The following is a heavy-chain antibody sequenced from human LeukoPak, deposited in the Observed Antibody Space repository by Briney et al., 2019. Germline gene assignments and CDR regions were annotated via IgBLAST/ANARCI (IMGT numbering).Heavy chain of an antibody. Sequence: GGSLRLSCAASGFTFSSYAMSWVRQAPGKGLEWVSAISGSGGSTYYADSVKGRFTISGDNSKNTLYLQMNSLRAEGTAVYYCAKIPSGWYGNFDYWGQGTLVTVSS. CDR3: AKIPSGWYGNFDY. V-gene: IGHV3-23*01. CDR1: GFTFSSYA. J-gene: IGHJ4*02. CDR2: ISGSGGST. D-gene: IGHD6-19*01.